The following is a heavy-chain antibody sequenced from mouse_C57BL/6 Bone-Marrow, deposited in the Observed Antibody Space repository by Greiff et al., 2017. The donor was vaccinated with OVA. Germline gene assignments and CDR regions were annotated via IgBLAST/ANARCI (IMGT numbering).Heavy chain of an antibody. V-gene: IGHV1-53*01. CDR2: INPSNGGT. CDR3: ARYPYSNPWYFDV. J-gene: IGHJ1*03. D-gene: IGHD2-5*01. CDR1: GYTFTSYW. Sequence: QVQLQQPGTELVKPGASVKLSCKASGYTFTSYWMHWVKQRPGQGLEWIGNINPSNGGTNYNEKFKRKATLTVDKSSSTAYMQLSSLTSEDSAVYYCARYPYSNPWYFDVWGTGTTVTVSS.